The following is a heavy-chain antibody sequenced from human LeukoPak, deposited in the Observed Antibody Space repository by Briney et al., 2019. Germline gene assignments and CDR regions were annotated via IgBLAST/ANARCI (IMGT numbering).Heavy chain of an antibody. J-gene: IGHJ4*02. CDR2: INSDGSST. D-gene: IGHD5-12*01. Sequence: GGPLRLSCATSGFTLSSHWMHWVRQAPGKGLVWVSRINSDGSSTTYADSVKGRFTISRDNAKNTLYLQMNSLRAEDTALYYCARSDSGQIDYWGQGTVVSISS. CDR1: GFTLSSHW. CDR3: ARSDSGQIDY. V-gene: IGHV3-74*01.